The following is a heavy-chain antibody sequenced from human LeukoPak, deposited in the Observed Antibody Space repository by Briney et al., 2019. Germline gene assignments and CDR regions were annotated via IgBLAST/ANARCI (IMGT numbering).Heavy chain of an antibody. CDR2: ISGSGGST. Sequence: GGSLRLSCAASGLTFSSYAMSWVRQAPGKGLEWVSAISGSGGSTYYADSVKGRFTISRDNSKNTLYLQMNSLRAEDTAAYYCAKTPVGESPYYFDYWGQGTLVTVSS. D-gene: IGHD3-10*01. J-gene: IGHJ4*02. CDR3: AKTPVGESPYYFDY. CDR1: GLTFSSYA. V-gene: IGHV3-23*01.